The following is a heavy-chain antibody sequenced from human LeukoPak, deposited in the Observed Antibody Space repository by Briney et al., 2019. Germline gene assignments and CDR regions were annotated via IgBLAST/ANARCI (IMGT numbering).Heavy chain of an antibody. V-gene: IGHV4-59*08. J-gene: IGHJ4*02. D-gene: IGHD4-17*01. CDR1: GGSISGFY. Sequence: SETLSLTCTVSGGSISGFYWNWIRQPPGKGLEWIGYVYYSGSTNYNPSLKSRVTISVDTSKNQFSLKLSSVTAADTAVYYCARQSPIGVTTDYWGQGTLVTVSS. CDR2: VYYSGST. CDR3: ARQSPIGVTTDY.